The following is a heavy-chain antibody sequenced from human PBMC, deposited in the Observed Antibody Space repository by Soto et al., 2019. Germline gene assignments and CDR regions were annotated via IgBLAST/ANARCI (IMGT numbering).Heavy chain of an antibody. CDR3: AKDGPTVTLYYYYYCGMDV. Sequence: GGSLRLSCAASGFTFSSYGMHWVRQAPGKGLEWVAVISYDGSNKYYADSVKGRFTISRDNSKNTLYLQMNSLRAEDTAVYYCAKDGPTVTLYYYYYCGMDVWGQGTTVTVSS. D-gene: IGHD4-17*01. J-gene: IGHJ6*02. CDR1: GFTFSSYG. V-gene: IGHV3-30*18. CDR2: ISYDGSNK.